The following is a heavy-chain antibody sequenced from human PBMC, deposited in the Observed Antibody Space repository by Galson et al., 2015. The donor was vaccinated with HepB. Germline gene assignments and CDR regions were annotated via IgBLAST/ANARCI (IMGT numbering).Heavy chain of an antibody. Sequence: SLRLSCAASGFNVSRNYMTWVRQAPGKGLEWVSVLYAGGNTYYADSVKGRFTISRHNSKNNFYLQMNSLRTNDTAVYYCARSSWRGGTNTDWGQGTLVTVS. D-gene: IGHD3-10*01. CDR3: ARSSWRGGTNTD. J-gene: IGHJ4*02. V-gene: IGHV3-53*04. CDR1: GFNVSRNY. CDR2: LYAGGNT.